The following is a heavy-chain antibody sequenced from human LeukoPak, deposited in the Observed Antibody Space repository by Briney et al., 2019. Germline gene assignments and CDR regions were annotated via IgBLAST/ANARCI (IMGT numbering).Heavy chain of an antibody. CDR3: ARDWEGYCVGTTCPAFDY. CDR2: IIPVLGIP. V-gene: IGHV1-46*01. D-gene: IGHD2-2*01. Sequence: GASVRVSCKASGYTFTSYYIHWVRQASGQGLEWMGRIIPVLGIPTYAQKFQGRVTINADKSTSTAYMELSSLRSDDTAVYFCARDWEGYCVGTTCPAFDYWGQGTLVTVSS. CDR1: GYTFTSYY. J-gene: IGHJ4*02.